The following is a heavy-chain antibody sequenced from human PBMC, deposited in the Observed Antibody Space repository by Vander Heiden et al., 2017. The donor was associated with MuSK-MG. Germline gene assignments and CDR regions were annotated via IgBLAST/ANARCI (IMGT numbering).Heavy chain of an antibody. D-gene: IGHD1-1*01. CDR1: GFRFSDYR. CDR2: MRNKANSETT. Sequence: EVQLVESGGGLVQPGRSLRLPCAASGFRFSDYRMDWVRQVQAKGLEWIARMRNKANSETTEYAASVRGRFTISRDDSHNLLYLELTNLKAEDTAVYFCSRDRGTWSFDNWGQGALVTVSP. J-gene: IGHJ4*02. CDR3: SRDRGTWSFDN. V-gene: IGHV3-72*01.